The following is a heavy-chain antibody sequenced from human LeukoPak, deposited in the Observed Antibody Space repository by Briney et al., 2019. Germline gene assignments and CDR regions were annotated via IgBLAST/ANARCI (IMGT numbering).Heavy chain of an antibody. Sequence: GGSLRLSCAASGFTFSSYGVHWVRQAPGKGLEWVAVISYDGSNKYYADSVKGRFTISRDNSKNTLYLQMNSLRAEDTAVYYCAKGEYYFDYWGQGTLVTVSS. CDR2: ISYDGSNK. V-gene: IGHV3-30*18. CDR3: AKGEYYFDY. J-gene: IGHJ4*02. CDR1: GFTFSSYG. D-gene: IGHD2/OR15-2a*01.